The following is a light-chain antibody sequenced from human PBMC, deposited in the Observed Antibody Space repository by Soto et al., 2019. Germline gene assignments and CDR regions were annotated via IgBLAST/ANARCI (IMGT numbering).Light chain of an antibody. CDR2: DAS. CDR1: QDIKNY. V-gene: IGKV1-33*01. J-gene: IGKJ4*01. Sequence: DIQMTQSPSSLSASVGDRVTITCQASQDIKNYLNWYQQKSGKAPKLLIYDASDLETGVPSRFSGSGSGTDFTFTINSMQPEPIAKYYCQQYDNLPLTFGGGTKVDI. CDR3: QQYDNLPLT.